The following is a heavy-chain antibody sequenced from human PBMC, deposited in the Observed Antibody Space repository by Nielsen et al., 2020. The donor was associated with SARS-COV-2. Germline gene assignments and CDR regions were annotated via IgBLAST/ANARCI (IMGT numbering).Heavy chain of an antibody. Sequence: SETLSLTCTVSGVSVRSGSYFWSWIRQPPGKRLEWIGYMFYIGTANYNPSFQSRVNISVDTSKNQFSLNLSSVTAADTAIYYCARGGYNIYDFDFWGRGTLVTVSS. V-gene: IGHV4-61*01. J-gene: IGHJ4*02. CDR1: GVSVRSGSYF. CDR3: ARGGYNIYDFDF. D-gene: IGHD5-24*01. CDR2: MFYIGTA.